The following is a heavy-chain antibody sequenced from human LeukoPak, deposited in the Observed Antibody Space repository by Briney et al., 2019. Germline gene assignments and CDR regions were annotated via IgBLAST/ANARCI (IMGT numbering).Heavy chain of an antibody. V-gene: IGHV3-9*01. J-gene: IGHJ3*02. D-gene: IGHD6-13*01. Sequence: GGSLRLSCAASGFTFDDHAMHWVRQAPGKGLEWVSGISWNSGSIVYADSVKGRFTISRDNAKNSLYLQMNSLRAEDTAVYYCARSLAAADDAFDIWGQGTMVTVSS. CDR2: ISWNSGSI. CDR1: GFTFDDHA. CDR3: ARSLAAADDAFDI.